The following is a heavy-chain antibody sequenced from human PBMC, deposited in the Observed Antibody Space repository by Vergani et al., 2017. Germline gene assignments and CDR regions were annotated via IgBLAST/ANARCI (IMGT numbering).Heavy chain of an antibody. Sequence: EVQLVQSGAEVKKPGESLKISCKGSGYSFTSYWIGWVRQMPGKGLEWMGIIYPGDSDTRYSPSFQGQVTISADKSISTAYLQWSSLKASDTAMYYCARQSRMWMTTVVAPRFDPWGQGTLVTVSS. CDR3: ARQSRMWMTTVVAPRFDP. CDR2: IYPGDSDT. D-gene: IGHD4-23*01. J-gene: IGHJ5*02. V-gene: IGHV5-51*01. CDR1: GYSFTSYW.